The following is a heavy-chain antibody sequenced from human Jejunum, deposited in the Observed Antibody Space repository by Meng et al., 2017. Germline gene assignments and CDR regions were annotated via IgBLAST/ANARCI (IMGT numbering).Heavy chain of an antibody. Sequence: QLQLQESCPGLVKPSETLSLTCPVLGGSITSHPYYWAWIRHPPGKGLEWIGSAYYSGSTYYNPSLRSRVTISVDTSKNQFSLRLSSVTASDTALYYCARNCTNTRCSHRGFDSWGQGSLVTVSS. V-gene: IGHV4-39*01. D-gene: IGHD2-2*01. CDR3: ARNCTNTRCSHRGFDS. CDR1: GGSITSHPYY. J-gene: IGHJ4*02. CDR2: AYYSGST.